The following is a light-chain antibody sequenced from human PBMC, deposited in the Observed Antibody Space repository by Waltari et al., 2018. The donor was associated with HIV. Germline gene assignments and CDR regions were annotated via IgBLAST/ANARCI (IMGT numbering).Light chain of an antibody. CDR2: DVN. V-gene: IGLV2-14*01. Sequence: QSALTQPVSVSGSPGQSITISCSGTSFDVGGHNYVSWYQHRPGSAPRLIIYDVNERPSGVSHRFSGSKSGNTASLTISGLQPEDEADYYCNSYTTNRLYVFVIGTKVTVL. J-gene: IGLJ1*01. CDR3: NSYTTNRLYV. CDR1: SFDVGGHNY.